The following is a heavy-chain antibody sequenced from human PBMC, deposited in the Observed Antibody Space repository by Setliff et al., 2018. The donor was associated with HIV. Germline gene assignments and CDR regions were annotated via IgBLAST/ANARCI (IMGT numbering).Heavy chain of an antibody. CDR3: ARDPHYFDTCGNYSWFYFDY. V-gene: IGHV4-39*07. J-gene: IGHJ4*01. CDR1: GGSMTSSNYY. CDR2: ISCSGRT. D-gene: IGHD3-22*01. Sequence: SETLSLTCTVSGGSMTSSNYYWGWHRQSPGRGLEWIGSISCSGRTTYHPSLRSRVTVSAATSQNHFSLKLTSVTAADTAVYFCARDPHYFDTCGNYSWFYFDYWGHGTLVTVSS.